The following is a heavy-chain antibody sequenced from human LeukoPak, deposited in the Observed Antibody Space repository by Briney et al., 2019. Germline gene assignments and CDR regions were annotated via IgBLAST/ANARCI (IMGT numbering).Heavy chain of an antibody. CDR1: GYTFTSYG. Sequence: VALVKVSCKASGYTFTSYGISWVRQAPGQGLEWMGWISAYNGNTNYAQKLQGRVTMTTDTSTSTAYMELRSLRSDDTAVYYCAREGWYSSGWYPDYWGQGTLVTVSS. J-gene: IGHJ4*02. CDR2: ISAYNGNT. CDR3: AREGWYSSGWYPDY. V-gene: IGHV1-18*01. D-gene: IGHD6-19*01.